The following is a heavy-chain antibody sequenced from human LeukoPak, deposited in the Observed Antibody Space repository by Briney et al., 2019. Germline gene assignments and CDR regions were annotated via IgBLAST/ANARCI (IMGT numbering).Heavy chain of an antibody. CDR1: GFTFSSYS. CDR3: AGDRRTSGWYAS. CDR2: IFTTGTT. V-gene: IGHV3-53*01. D-gene: IGHD6-19*01. Sequence: GGSLRLSCAASGFTFSSYSMNWVRQAPGKGLEWVSVIFTTGTTYYADSVKGRFTLSRDNVENTVHLQMSSLTAEDTALYYCAGDRRTSGWYASWGQGALVTVSS. J-gene: IGHJ5*02.